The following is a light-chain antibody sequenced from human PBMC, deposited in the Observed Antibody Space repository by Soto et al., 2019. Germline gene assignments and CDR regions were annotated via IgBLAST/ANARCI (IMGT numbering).Light chain of an antibody. J-gene: IGKJ1*01. CDR3: QQNYPTPPGA. V-gene: IGKV4-1*01. Sequence: DIVMTQSPDSLAVSLGERATINCKSSQSVLYSFNNKNYLAWYQQKPGQPPKLLIYWASTRESGVPDRFSGKGSGKNFPLPIPRLQGESGEVYYFQQNYPTPPGAFGQGTKGEI. CDR1: QSVLYSFNNKNY. CDR2: WAS.